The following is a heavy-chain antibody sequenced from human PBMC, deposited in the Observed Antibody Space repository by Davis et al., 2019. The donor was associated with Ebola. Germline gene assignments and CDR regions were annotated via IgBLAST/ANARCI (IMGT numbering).Heavy chain of an antibody. V-gene: IGHV3-23*01. D-gene: IGHD6-13*01. Sequence: GGSLRLSCAASGFTFSSYAMRWVRQAPGKGLEWVSAISGSGGSTYNADSVKGRFTISRDNSKNTLYLQMNSLRAEDTAVYYCAKTVQPLWYSTYYYGMDVWGQGTTVTVSS. CDR1: GFTFSSYA. J-gene: IGHJ6*02. CDR3: AKTVQPLWYSTYYYGMDV. CDR2: ISGSGGST.